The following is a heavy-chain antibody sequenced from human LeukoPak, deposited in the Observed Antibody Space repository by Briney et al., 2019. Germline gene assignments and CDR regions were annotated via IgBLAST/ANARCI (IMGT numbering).Heavy chain of an antibody. Sequence: PGGSLSLSCAASGFTFSSYGMHWVRQAPGKGLEWVAVISYDGSNKYYADSVKGRFTISRDNSKNTLYLQMNSLRAEDTSVYYCAKGSDYPDYWGQGTLVTVSS. CDR3: AKGSDYPDY. CDR1: GFTFSSYG. V-gene: IGHV3-30*18. J-gene: IGHJ4*02. CDR2: ISYDGSNK.